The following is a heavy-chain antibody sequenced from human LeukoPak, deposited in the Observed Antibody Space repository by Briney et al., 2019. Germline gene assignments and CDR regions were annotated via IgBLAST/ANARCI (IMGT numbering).Heavy chain of an antibody. V-gene: IGHV3-21*01. Sequence: PGGSLRLSCAASGFTFSSYSMNWVRQAPGKGLEWVSSISSSSSYIYYADSVKGRFTISRDNAKSSLYLQMNSLRAEDTAVYYCARYDSSGYYPGNWFDPWGQGTLVTVSS. J-gene: IGHJ5*02. D-gene: IGHD3-22*01. CDR2: ISSSSSYI. CDR1: GFTFSSYS. CDR3: ARYDSSGYYPGNWFDP.